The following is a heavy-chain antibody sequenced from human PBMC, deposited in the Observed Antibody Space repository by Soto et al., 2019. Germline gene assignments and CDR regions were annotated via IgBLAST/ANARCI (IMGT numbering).Heavy chain of an antibody. V-gene: IGHV1-3*01. Sequence: QVQLVQSGAELKKPGASVNISCKASGFTFSDNLINWVRKVPRQGLEWMGWLNPDTGTTTYSETFQVIVTISRHPSASIAYLELSGLENEDTAIYFRARDIQSLGPRANDAFDVWCQGTMMTVSS. CDR2: LNPDTGTT. D-gene: IGHD5-18*01. J-gene: IGHJ3*01. CDR1: GFTFSDNL. CDR3: ARDIQSLGPRANDAFDV.